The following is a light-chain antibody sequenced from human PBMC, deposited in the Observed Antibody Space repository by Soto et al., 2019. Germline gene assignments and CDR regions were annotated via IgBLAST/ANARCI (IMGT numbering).Light chain of an antibody. Sequence: QSALTQPASVSGSPGQSITISCTGTSSDVGGYNYVSCFQQYPGKAPKLMIYEVSNRPSGVSVRFSGSKSGNTASLTISGLQAEDEADFYCSSFTSSSTWVFGGGTKLTVL. CDR1: SSDVGGYNY. CDR2: EVS. CDR3: SSFTSSSTWV. V-gene: IGLV2-14*01. J-gene: IGLJ3*02.